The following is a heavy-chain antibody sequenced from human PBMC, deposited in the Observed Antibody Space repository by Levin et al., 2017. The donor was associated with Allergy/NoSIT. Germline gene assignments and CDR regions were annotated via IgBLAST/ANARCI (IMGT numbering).Heavy chain of an antibody. J-gene: IGHJ4*02. CDR2: IRNKAHGGTT. D-gene: IGHD3-16*02. CDR1: GFTFGDYA. CDR3: ARGGPPNYDYNWGSYRDGYFDY. V-gene: IGHV3-49*04. Sequence: HPGGSLRLSCTGSGFTFGDYAMSWVRQAPGKGLEWVGFIRNKAHGGTTEYAASVKGRLTISRDDSKSIAYLQMSSLKTEDTAVHFCARGGPPNYDYNWGSYRDGYFDYWGQGTLVTVSS.